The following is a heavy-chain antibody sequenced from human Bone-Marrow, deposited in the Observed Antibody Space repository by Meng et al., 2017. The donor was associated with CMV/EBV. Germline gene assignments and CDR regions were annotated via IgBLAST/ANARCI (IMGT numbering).Heavy chain of an antibody. V-gene: IGHV4-30-4*01. CDR2: VFHSGST. J-gene: IGHJ4*02. CDR3: ARTTYYDFWSGFHYFFDY. Sequence: ISSGDYFWSWIRQTPGKGLEWIAYVFHSGSTNYNPSLKSRVIISVDTSKNQFFLKVNSVTESDTAVYYCARTTYYDFWSGFHYFFDYWGQGMLVTVSS. CDR1: ISSGDYF. D-gene: IGHD3-3*01.